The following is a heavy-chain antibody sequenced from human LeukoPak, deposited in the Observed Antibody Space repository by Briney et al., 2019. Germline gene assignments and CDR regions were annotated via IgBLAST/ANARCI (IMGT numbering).Heavy chain of an antibody. J-gene: IGHJ4*02. Sequence: ASVKVPCKASGYTFTGYYMHWVRQAPGQGLEWMGWINPNSGGTNYAQKFQGRVTMTRDTSISTAYMELSRLRSDDTAVYYCARYCSSTSCVGTLDYWGQGTLVTVSS. D-gene: IGHD2-2*01. CDR2: INPNSGGT. CDR3: ARYCSSTSCVGTLDY. CDR1: GYTFTGYY. V-gene: IGHV1-2*02.